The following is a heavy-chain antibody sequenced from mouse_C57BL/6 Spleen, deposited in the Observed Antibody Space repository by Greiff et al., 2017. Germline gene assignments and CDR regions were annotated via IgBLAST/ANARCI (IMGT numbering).Heavy chain of an antibody. J-gene: IGHJ3*01. Sequence: EVQLQESGPGLVKPSQSLSLTCSVTGYSITSGYYWNWIRQFPGNKLEWMGYLSYDGSNNYNPSLKNRISITRDTSKNQFFLKWNSVTTEDTATDYCARDPQLGGFAYGGQGTLVTVSA. CDR2: LSYDGSN. D-gene: IGHD4-1*02. CDR3: ARDPQLGGFAY. V-gene: IGHV3-6*01. CDR1: GYSITSGYY.